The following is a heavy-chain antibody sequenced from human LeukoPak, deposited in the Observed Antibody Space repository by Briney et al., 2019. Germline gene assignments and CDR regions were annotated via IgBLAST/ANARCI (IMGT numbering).Heavy chain of an antibody. CDR3: ARESYDYVWGSQPPEYFQH. J-gene: IGHJ1*01. V-gene: IGHV1-2*02. D-gene: IGHD3-16*01. CDR2: INPNSGGT. Sequence: ASVKVSCKASGYSLAGYYIHWVRQAPGQGLEWMGWINPNSGGTNYAQKFQGRVTMTRVTSISTAYMELSSLRSDDTAVYYCARESYDYVWGSQPPEYFQHWGQGTLVTVSS. CDR1: GYSLAGYY.